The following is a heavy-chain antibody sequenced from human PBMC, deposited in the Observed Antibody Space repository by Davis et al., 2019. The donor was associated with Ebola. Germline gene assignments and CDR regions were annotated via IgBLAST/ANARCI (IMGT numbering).Heavy chain of an antibody. CDR3: ARDHLRFSLTGGIDP. J-gene: IGHJ5*02. V-gene: IGHV3-30-3*01. CDR1: GFTFSSYA. Sequence: GESLKISCAASGFTFSSYAMHWLRQAPGKGLEWVAVISYDGSNKYYADSVKGRFTISRDNSKNTLYLQMNSLRAEDTAVYYCARDHLRFSLTGGIDPWGQGTLVTVSS. CDR2: ISYDGSNK. D-gene: IGHD3-3*01.